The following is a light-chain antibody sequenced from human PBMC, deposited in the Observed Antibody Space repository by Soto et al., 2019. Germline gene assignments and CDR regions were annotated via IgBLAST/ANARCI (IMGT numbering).Light chain of an antibody. CDR2: GAS. CDR1: QSVSSTY. V-gene: IGKV3-20*01. CDR3: QQYGGSPYT. J-gene: IGKJ2*01. Sequence: EIVLTQSPGTLSLSPGERATLSCRASQSVSSTYLAWYQQKPGQAPRLLIYGASSRATGIPDRFSGSGSGTDCTLPISRLAPKESAVYFCQQYGGSPYTFGQGTKLEIQ.